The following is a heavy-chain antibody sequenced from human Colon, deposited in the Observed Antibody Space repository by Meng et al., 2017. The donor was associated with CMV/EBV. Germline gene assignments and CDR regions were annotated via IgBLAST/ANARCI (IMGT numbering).Heavy chain of an antibody. CDR2: ISSVGTYI. CDR1: GFPFNNYR. Sequence: GDSLKISCAGSGFPFNNYRMNWVRLAPGRGLEWVSSISSVGTYISYADSAKGRFTISRDNANNALYLQINGLRADDTAVYYCARERGGNLVATRLDFDLWGRGTLVTVSS. V-gene: IGHV3-21*01. J-gene: IGHJ2*01. D-gene: IGHD5-12*01. CDR3: ARERGGNLVATRLDFDL.